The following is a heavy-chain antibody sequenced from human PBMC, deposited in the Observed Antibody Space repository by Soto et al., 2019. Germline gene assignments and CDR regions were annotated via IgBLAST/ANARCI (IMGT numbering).Heavy chain of an antibody. Sequence: EVQLVESGGGLVKPGGSLRLSCAASGFTFSSYSMNWVRQAPGKGLEWVSSISSSSSYIYYADSVKGRFTISRDNAKNSLYLQMNSLRAEDTAVYYCARAREGYYDFYPVDYWGQGTLVTVSS. CDR2: ISSSSSYI. J-gene: IGHJ4*02. CDR1: GFTFSSYS. CDR3: ARAREGYYDFYPVDY. D-gene: IGHD3-3*01. V-gene: IGHV3-21*01.